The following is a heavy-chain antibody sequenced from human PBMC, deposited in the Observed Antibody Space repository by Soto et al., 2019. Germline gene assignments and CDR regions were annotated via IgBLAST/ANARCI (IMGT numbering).Heavy chain of an antibody. CDR2: ISYDGSNK. V-gene: IGHV3-30*03. J-gene: IGHJ5*02. CDR1: GFTFSSYG. CDR3: ATQYRGYRNLNWFDP. Sequence: GGSLRLSCAASGFTFSSYGMHWVRQAPGKGLEWVAVISYDGSNKYYADSVKGRFTISRDNSKNTLYLQMNSLRAEDTAVYYCATQYRGYRNLNWFDPWGQGTLVTVSS. D-gene: IGHD5-18*01.